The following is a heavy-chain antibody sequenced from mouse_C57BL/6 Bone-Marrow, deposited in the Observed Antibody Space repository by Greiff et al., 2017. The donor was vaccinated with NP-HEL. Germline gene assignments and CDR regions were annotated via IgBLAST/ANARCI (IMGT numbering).Heavy chain of an antibody. D-gene: IGHD3-1*01. CDR3: ARSGGTRGYFDV. CDR2: IYPRSGNT. Sequence: VQLQQSGAELARPGASVKLSCKASGYTFTSYGISWVKQRTGQGLEWIGEIYPRSGNTYYNEKFKGKATLTADKSSSTAYMELRSLTSEDSAVYFCARSGGTRGYFDVWGTGTTVTVSS. J-gene: IGHJ1*03. V-gene: IGHV1-81*01. CDR1: GYTFTSYG.